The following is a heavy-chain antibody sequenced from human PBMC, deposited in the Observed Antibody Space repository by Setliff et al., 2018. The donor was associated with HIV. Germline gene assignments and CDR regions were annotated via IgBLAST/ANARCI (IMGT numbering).Heavy chain of an antibody. V-gene: IGHV4-61*09. Sequence: SETLSLTCTVSGGSMNSDSYSWTWLRQPAGKGREVIGHIYVGGSVIYNPSLASRVTISMVPSKNQFSLDLSSVTAADTAKYYCARAKTIGVSAVFFDPWGQGRPVTVSS. J-gene: IGHJ5*02. D-gene: IGHD3-3*01. CDR2: IYVGGSV. CDR1: GGSMNSDSYS. CDR3: ARAKTIGVSAVFFDP.